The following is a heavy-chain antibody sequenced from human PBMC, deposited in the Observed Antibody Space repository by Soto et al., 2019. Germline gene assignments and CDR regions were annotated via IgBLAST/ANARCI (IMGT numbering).Heavy chain of an antibody. D-gene: IGHD2-15*01. V-gene: IGHV3-73*02. CDR3: TRLGGAVYCSGGSCDSNYYYCMDV. CDR1: GFTFSGSA. Sequence: EVQLVESGGGLVQPGGSLKLSCAASGFTFSGSAMHWVRQASGKGLEWVGGIRSKANSYATAYAASVRGRFTISRDDSKDTAYEQMNSLKTDDTSLYYCTRLGGAVYCSGGSCDSNYYYCMDVWGQGTTVTVS. CDR2: IRSKANSYAT. J-gene: IGHJ6*02.